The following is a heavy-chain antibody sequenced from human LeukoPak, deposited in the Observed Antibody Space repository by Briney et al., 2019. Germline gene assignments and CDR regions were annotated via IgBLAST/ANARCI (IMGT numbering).Heavy chain of an antibody. CDR3: ARLTSRAAYFDY. Sequence: SGGSLRLSCAASGFTFSDYYMSWIRQAPGKGLEWVSHISDSGSSIYYADSVKGRFTIPRDNAKNSLYLQMNSLRAEDTAVYYCARLTSRAAYFDYWGQGTLVTVSS. CDR1: GFTFSDYY. D-gene: IGHD2-15*01. J-gene: IGHJ4*02. CDR2: ISDSGSSI. V-gene: IGHV3-11*01.